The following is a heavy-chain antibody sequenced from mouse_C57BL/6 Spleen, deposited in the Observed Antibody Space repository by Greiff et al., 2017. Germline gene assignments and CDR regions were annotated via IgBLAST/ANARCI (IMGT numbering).Heavy chain of an antibody. CDR3: ARHEGDDYGNFYAMDY. CDR1: GFSLTSYG. D-gene: IGHD2-1*01. V-gene: IGHV2-6-1*01. Sequence: VMLVESGPGLVAPSQSLSITCTVSGFSLTSYGVHWVRQPPGKGLEWLVVIWSDGSTTYNSALKSRLSISKDNSKSQVFLKMNSLQTDDTAMYYCARHEGDDYGNFYAMDYGGQGTSVTVSS. CDR2: IWSDGST. J-gene: IGHJ4*01.